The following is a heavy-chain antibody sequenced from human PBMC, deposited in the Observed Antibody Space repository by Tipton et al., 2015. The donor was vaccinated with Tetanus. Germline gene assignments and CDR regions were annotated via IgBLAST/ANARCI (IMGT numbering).Heavy chain of an antibody. CDR2: IYFTGTT. D-gene: IGHD3-22*01. V-gene: IGHV4-31*03. CDR1: GDSISSGDFY. J-gene: IGHJ4*02. CDR3: ARDSYYPSRWPFADY. Sequence: TLSLTCTVSGDSISSGDFYWSRIRQHPGKGLEWIGYIYFTGTTYYNPSLESRLTISIDTSKNQFSLELTSVTAADTAVYYCARDSYYPSRWPFADYWGQGTLVTVSS.